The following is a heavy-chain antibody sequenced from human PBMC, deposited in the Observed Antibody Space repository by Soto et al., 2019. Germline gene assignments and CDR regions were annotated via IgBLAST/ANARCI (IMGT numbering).Heavy chain of an antibody. CDR2: LYWDDSK. V-gene: IGHV2-5*02. J-gene: IGHJ4*02. D-gene: IGHD4-17*01. CDR3: AHKCYGHSPLDY. CDR1: GFSLSTSGVG. Sequence: QITLKESGPTLVKPTQPLTLTCTFSGFSLSTSGVGVGWIRPPPGKTLEWLAVLYWDDSKHHSPSLETRPTIAKETSKTQVVPTMTILAPVDTATLYGAHKCYGHSPLDYWGQGTLVTVSP.